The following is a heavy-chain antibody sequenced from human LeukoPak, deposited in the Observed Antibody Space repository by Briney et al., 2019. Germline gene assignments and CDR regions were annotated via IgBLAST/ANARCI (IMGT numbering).Heavy chain of an antibody. CDR1: GFSFTGVW. Sequence: GGSLRLSCVASGFSFTGVWMNWVRQAPGKGLEWVGRIKGKSDGGTTHYAAPVKGRFTISRDDSKNMLFLQMNTLKTEDTAMYYCSYNMDVWGPGTTVTVSS. D-gene: IGHD1-1*01. CDR3: SYNMDV. CDR2: IKGKSDGGTT. V-gene: IGHV3-15*07. J-gene: IGHJ6*02.